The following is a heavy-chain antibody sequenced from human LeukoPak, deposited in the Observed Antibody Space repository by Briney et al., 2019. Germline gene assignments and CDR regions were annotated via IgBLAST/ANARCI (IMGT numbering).Heavy chain of an antibody. CDR1: GFTFSSYA. V-gene: IGHV3-30-3*01. CDR3: ARAYNSYWYGGY. CDR2: ISYDGTNK. Sequence: GGSLRLSCAASGFTFSSYAMHWVRQAPGKGLEWAAVISYDGTNKYYADSVKGRFTISRDNSKNTLYLQMNSLGADDTALYYCARAYNSYWYGGYWGQGTLVTVSS. D-gene: IGHD6-13*01. J-gene: IGHJ4*02.